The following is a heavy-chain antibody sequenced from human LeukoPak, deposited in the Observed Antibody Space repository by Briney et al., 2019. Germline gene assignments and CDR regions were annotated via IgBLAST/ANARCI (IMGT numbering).Heavy chain of an antibody. CDR2: ISHSGTYI. CDR1: GLAFSPYY. V-gene: IGHV3-21*01. J-gene: IGHJ6*02. CDR3: AILVGLRGYGLDV. Sequence: GGSLRLPCAASGLAFSPYYLNWVRQAPGKGLEWASSISHSGTYIYYADSVKGRFTTSRDDAKNSLSLQMNSLRVEDTAVYYCAILVGLRGYGLDVWGQGTTVAVSS. D-gene: IGHD3-10*01.